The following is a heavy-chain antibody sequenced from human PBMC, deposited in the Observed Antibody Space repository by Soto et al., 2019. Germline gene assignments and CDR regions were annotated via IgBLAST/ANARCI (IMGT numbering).Heavy chain of an antibody. Sequence: EVLLVESGGGLVQPGGSLRLSCAASGFTFITYWMSWVRQAPGKGLEWVANIKQDGSEQFYVDSVKGRFTISRDNAKNSLSLQMNSLIAEDTAVYFCARFPHPGIAVAGTVYWGQGTLVTVSS. D-gene: IGHD6-19*01. CDR2: IKQDGSEQ. J-gene: IGHJ4*02. CDR3: ARFPHPGIAVAGTVY. CDR1: GFTFITYW. V-gene: IGHV3-7*05.